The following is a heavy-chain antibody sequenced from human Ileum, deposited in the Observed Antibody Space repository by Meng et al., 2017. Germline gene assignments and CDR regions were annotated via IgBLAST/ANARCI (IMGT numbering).Heavy chain of an antibody. Sequence: ASVKVSCKASGYTFTGYYMHWVRQAPGQGLEWMGRINPNSGGTNYAQKFQGRVTMTRDTSISTAYMELSRLRSDDTAVYYCAGVLPPYSSSSEWGYWGQGTLVTVSS. CDR3: AGVLPPYSSSSEWGY. V-gene: IGHV1-2*06. CDR1: GYTFTGYY. J-gene: IGHJ4*02. CDR2: INPNSGGT. D-gene: IGHD6-6*01.